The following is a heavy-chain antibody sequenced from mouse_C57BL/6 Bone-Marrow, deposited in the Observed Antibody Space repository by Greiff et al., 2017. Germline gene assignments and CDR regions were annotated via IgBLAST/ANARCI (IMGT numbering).Heavy chain of an antibody. J-gene: IGHJ2*01. V-gene: IGHV1-62-2*01. Sequence: VQLQQSGAELVKPGASVKLSCKASGYIFTEYTIHWVKQRSGQGLEWIGWFYLGSGSIKYNERFKDKATLTADKSSNTVYMELSRLTSEDSAVYFCARHERYYDYEGYFDYWGQGTTLTGSS. D-gene: IGHD2-4*01. CDR3: ARHERYYDYEGYFDY. CDR1: GYIFTEYT. CDR2: FYLGSGSI.